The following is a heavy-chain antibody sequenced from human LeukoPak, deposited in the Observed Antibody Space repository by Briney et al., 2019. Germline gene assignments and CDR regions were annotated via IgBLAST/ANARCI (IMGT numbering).Heavy chain of an antibody. CDR1: GFTFSSYS. J-gene: IGHJ6*03. Sequence: GGSLRLSCAASGFTFSSYSMNWVRQAPGKGLEWVSSISSSSSYIYYADSVKGRFTISRDNAKNSLYLQMNSLRAEDTAVYYCARDAPYGDYVSYMGVWGEGTTVTVSS. CDR3: ARDAPYGDYVSYMGV. CDR2: ISSSSSYI. V-gene: IGHV3-21*01. D-gene: IGHD4-17*01.